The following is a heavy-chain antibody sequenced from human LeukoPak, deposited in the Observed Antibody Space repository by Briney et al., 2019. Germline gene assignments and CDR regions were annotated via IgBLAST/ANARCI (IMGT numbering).Heavy chain of an antibody. D-gene: IGHD1-26*01. J-gene: IGHJ3*01. CDR1: GFTFSSSS. CDR2: ISGSGSNT. Sequence: GGSLRLSCAASGFTFSSSSMSWVHQAPGKGLEWVSTISGSGSNTYYADSVQGRFTISRDNSKSTLYLQMNSLRADDTAVYYCAKAYSGSNRGAFDVWGQGTMVTVSS. V-gene: IGHV3-23*01. CDR3: AKAYSGSNRGAFDV.